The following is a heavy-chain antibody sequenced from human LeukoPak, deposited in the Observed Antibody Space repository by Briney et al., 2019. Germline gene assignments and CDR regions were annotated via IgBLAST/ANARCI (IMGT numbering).Heavy chain of an antibody. CDR1: GFTFTSYW. CDR2: IEQDGSEK. J-gene: IGHJ4*02. D-gene: IGHD6-13*01. Sequence: GGSLRLSCAASGFTFTSYWMNWVRQAPGKGLEWVANIEQDGSEKHYGDSVKGRFTISRDNAKNSLFLQMNSLRAEDTAVYYCARDPGIAAAGTVGYFDLWGQGNMVTVSS. CDR3: ARDPGIAAAGTVGYFDL. V-gene: IGHV3-7*01.